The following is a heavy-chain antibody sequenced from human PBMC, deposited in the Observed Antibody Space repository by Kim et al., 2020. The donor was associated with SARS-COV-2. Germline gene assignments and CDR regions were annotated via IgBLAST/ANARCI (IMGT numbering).Heavy chain of an antibody. D-gene: IGHD3-22*01. CDR3: TRVTYYYDSSGYYSPYYYYGMDV. Sequence: GGSLRLSCTASGFTFGDYAMSWVRQAPGKGLEWVGFIRSKAYGGTTEYAASVKGRFTISRDDSKSNAYLQMNSLKTEDTAVYYCTRVTYYYDSSGYYSPYYYYGMDVWGQGTTVTVSS. J-gene: IGHJ6*02. CDR2: IRSKAYGGTT. V-gene: IGHV3-49*04. CDR1: GFTFGDYA.